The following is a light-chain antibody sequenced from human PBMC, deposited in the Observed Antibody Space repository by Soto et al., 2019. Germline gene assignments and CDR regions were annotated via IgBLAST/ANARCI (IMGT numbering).Light chain of an antibody. V-gene: IGLV1-44*01. Sequence: QSVLTQPPSASGTPGQRVTLSCSGSSSNIGSNTVNWYQQLPGTAPKLLNYSNNQRPSGVPDRFSGSKSGTSASLAISGLQSEDEADYYCAAWDDSLNGVVFGGGTKLTVL. J-gene: IGLJ2*01. CDR2: SNN. CDR1: SSNIGSNT. CDR3: AAWDDSLNGVV.